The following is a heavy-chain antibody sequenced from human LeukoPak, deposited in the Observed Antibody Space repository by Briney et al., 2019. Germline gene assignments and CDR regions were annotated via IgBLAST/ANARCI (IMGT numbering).Heavy chain of an antibody. CDR2: IIPIFATA. J-gene: IGHJ4*02. CDR3: ARVSEVVAQAFDY. CDR1: GGTFSSYG. D-gene: IGHD5-12*01. Sequence: GASVKVSCKPSGGTFSSYGISWVRQAPGQGLEWMGGIIPIFATANYAQKFQGRVSITADESTSTAYMDLSSLRSDDTAVYYCARVSEVVAQAFDYWGQGTLVTVSS. V-gene: IGHV1-69*13.